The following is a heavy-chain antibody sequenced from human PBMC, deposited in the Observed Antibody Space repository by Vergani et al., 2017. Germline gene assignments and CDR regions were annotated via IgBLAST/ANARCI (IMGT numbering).Heavy chain of an antibody. J-gene: IGHJ6*02. V-gene: IGHV3-23*04. Sequence: VQLVESGGGLVQPGGSLRLSCAASGFTFSSYAMSWVRQAPGKGLEWVSAISGSGGSTYYADSVKGRFTISRDNSKNTLYLQMNSLRAEDTAVYYCARDGPRGVEGTLKYGMDVWGQGTTVTVSS. CDR2: ISGSGGST. CDR3: ARDGPRGVEGTLKYGMDV. D-gene: IGHD2-21*02. CDR1: GFTFSSYA.